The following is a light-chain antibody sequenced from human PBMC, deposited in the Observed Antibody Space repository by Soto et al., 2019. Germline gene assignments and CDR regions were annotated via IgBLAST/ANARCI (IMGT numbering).Light chain of an antibody. V-gene: IGLV2-8*01. CDR3: TSYAGSNNVL. Sequence: QSVLTQPPSASGSPGQSVAIACTGTSSDVGGYNFVSWYQQHPGKAPKVLIYEVSTRASGVPDRFSGSKSGNTASLTVSGLQADDEADYYCTSYAGSNNVLFGGGTKLTVL. J-gene: IGLJ2*01. CDR1: SSDVGGYNF. CDR2: EVS.